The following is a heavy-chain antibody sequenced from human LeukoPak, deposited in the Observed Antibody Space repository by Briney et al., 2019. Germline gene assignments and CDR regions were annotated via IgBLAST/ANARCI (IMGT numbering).Heavy chain of an antibody. CDR1: GFTFSSYA. Sequence: GGSLRLSCAASGFTFSSYAMSWVRQAPGKGLEWVSATSGSGGSTYYADSVKGRFTISRDNSKNTLYLQMNSLRAEDTAVYYCAKDRSESDAAFDIWGQGTMVTVSS. V-gene: IGHV3-23*01. J-gene: IGHJ3*02. CDR3: AKDRSESDAAFDI. CDR2: TSGSGGST.